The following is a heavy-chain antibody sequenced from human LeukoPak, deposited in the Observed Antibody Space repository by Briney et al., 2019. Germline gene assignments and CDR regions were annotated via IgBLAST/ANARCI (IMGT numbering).Heavy chain of an antibody. Sequence: SEALSLTCTVSGASTNSGGYYWSWIRQPPGRGLEWIGHLYHSATTYYNPSLQRRVTISIDRSKNQFSLKLSSVTPADTAVYYCARTSGLDSGGYLSDWGQGTLVTVSS. CDR3: ARTSGLDSGGYLSD. V-gene: IGHV4-30-2*01. J-gene: IGHJ4*02. CDR2: LYHSATT. CDR1: GASTNSGGYY. D-gene: IGHD3-22*01.